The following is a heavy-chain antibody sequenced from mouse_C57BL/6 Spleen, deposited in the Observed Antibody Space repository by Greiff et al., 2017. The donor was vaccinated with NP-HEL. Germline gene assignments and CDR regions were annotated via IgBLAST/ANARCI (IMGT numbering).Heavy chain of an antibody. CDR3: ARRGYSKGVDY. V-gene: IGHV1-69*01. J-gene: IGHJ2*01. Sequence: VQLQQPGAELVMPGASVKLSCKASGYTFTSYWMHWVKQRPGQGLEWIGEIDPSDSYTNYNQKFKGKSTLTVDKSSSTAYMQLSSLTSEDSAVYYCARRGYSKGVDYWGQGTTLTVSS. D-gene: IGHD2-5*01. CDR2: IDPSDSYT. CDR1: GYTFTSYW.